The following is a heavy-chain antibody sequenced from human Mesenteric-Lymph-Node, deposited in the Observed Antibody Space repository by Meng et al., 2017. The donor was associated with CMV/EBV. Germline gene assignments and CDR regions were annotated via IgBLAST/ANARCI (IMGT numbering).Heavy chain of an antibody. D-gene: IGHD3-10*01. CDR1: GFTFSSQA. V-gene: IGHV3-23*01. CDR2: ISGSTSNT. Sequence: LRLSCAASGFTFSSQAMSWVRQAPGKGLEWVSIISGSTSNTYYADSVKGRFTISRDNSKNTLFLEMNSLRAEDTAVYYCAKDRGYFDYWGQGTLVTVSS. J-gene: IGHJ4*02. CDR3: AKDRGYFDY.